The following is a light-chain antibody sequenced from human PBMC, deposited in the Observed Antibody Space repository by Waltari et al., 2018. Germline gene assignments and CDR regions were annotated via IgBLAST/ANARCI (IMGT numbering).Light chain of an antibody. CDR3: QVSDSSTVV. CDR1: KLGDKY. CDR2: QDN. J-gene: IGLJ2*01. Sequence: SYELTQPPSVSVSLGQPASITCSGDKLGDKYSCWYQQRPGQSPVLVIYQDNRRPSGIPERFSGSNSGNTATLTISGTQAMDEADYYCQVSDSSTVVFGGGTKLTVL. V-gene: IGLV3-1*01.